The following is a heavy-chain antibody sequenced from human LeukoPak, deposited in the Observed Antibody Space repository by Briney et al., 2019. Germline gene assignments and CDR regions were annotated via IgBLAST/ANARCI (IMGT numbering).Heavy chain of an antibody. CDR2: IRQNGSER. J-gene: IGHJ4*02. CDR1: GFTFSNYW. Sequence: GGSLRLSCAASGFTFSNYWISWVRQAPGKGLEWVANIRQNGSERYYVDSVKDRFTISSDTSKNTLYLQMNSLRAEDTAVYYCASWPGGWYGEDSWGQGTLVTVSS. CDR3: ASWPGGWYGEDS. D-gene: IGHD6-19*01. V-gene: IGHV3-7*03.